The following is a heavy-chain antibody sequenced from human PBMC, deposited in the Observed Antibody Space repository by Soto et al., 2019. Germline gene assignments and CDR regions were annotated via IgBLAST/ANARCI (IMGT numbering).Heavy chain of an antibody. V-gene: IGHV3-21*01. CDR3: ARGCSSTSCLPGP. CDR1: GFTFSSYS. D-gene: IGHD2-2*01. J-gene: IGHJ5*02. CDR2: ISSSSSYI. Sequence: EVQLVESGGGLVKPGGSLRLSCAASGFTFSSYSMNWVRQAPGKGLEWVSSISSSSSYIYYADSVKGRFTISRDNAKNSLYLQMNSLRAEDTAVYYCARGCSSTSCLPGPWGQGTLVTVSS.